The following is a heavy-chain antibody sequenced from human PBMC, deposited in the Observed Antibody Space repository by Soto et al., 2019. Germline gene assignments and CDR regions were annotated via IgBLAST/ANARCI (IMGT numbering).Heavy chain of an antibody. CDR2: VSFDGSEK. D-gene: IGHD2-2*01. J-gene: IGHJ5*01. CDR1: GFTFSTYG. Sequence: PGGSLRLSCAGSGFTFSTYGLHWVRQPPGKGLEWVAFVSFDGSEKYYAESVKGRFTISRDNPRNTLFLQLTSLRTEDTAVYFCAKDPIPAVNRGSRFDSWGRGTLVTRLL. CDR3: AKDPIPAVNRGSRFDS. V-gene: IGHV3-30*02.